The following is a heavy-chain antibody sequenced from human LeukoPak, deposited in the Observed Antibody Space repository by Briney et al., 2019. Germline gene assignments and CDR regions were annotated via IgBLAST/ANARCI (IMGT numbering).Heavy chain of an antibody. CDR1: GASISSYY. CDR3: ARDFGGSGDY. V-gene: IGHV4-4*07. J-gene: IGHJ4*02. D-gene: IGHD1-26*01. Sequence: SETLSLTCTVSGASISSYYWGWIRQPAGRGLEWIWRIYTDGSTTNKPSLTGRVTISRDTSKNQFSLQFTSVTAADTAIYYCARDFGGSGDYCGQGTLVTVSS. CDR2: IYTDGST.